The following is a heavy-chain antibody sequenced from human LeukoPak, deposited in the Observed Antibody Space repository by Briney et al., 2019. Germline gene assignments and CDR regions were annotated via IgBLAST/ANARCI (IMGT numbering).Heavy chain of an antibody. D-gene: IGHD6-13*01. CDR1: GDSISTSSYN. CDR3: ARNLIPEQLVLNF. V-gene: IGHV4-61*05. CDR2: IYYTGST. J-gene: IGHJ4*02. Sequence: PSETLSLTCTVSGDSISTSSYNWGWIRQPPGKGLEWIGYIYYTGSTNYNPSLKSRVTMSVDTSKNQFSLNLKSVTPEDTAVYYCARNLIPEQLVLNFWGQGTLVTVSS.